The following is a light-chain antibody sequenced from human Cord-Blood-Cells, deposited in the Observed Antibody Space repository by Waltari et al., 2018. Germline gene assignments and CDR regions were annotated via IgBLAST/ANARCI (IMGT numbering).Light chain of an antibody. CDR3: QQSYSTPQLT. V-gene: IGKV1-39*01. J-gene: IGKJ4*01. Sequence: DIQMTQPPSSLSASVGARVTITCRASQSISSYLNWYQQKPGKAPKLLIYAASSLQSGVPSRFSGSGSGTDFTLTISSLQPEDFATYYCQQSYSTPQLTFGGGTKVEIK. CDR2: AAS. CDR1: QSISSY.